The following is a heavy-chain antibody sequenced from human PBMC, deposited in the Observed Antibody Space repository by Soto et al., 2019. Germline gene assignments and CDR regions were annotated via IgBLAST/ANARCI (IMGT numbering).Heavy chain of an antibody. J-gene: IGHJ3*02. Sequence: GGSLRLSCASSVFTFISYAMHWVRQAPGKGLEWVAVISYDGSNKYYADSVKGRFTISRDNSKNTLYLQMNSLRAEDTAVYYCASNSSSWYLGAFDIWGQGTMVTVSS. CDR3: ASNSSSWYLGAFDI. CDR2: ISYDGSNK. D-gene: IGHD6-13*01. V-gene: IGHV3-30-3*01. CDR1: VFTFISYA.